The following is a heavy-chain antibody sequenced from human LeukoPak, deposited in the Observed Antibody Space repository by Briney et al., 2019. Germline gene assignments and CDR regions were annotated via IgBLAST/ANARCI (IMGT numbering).Heavy chain of an antibody. V-gene: IGHV3-23*01. Sequence: GGSLRLSCAASGFTFSSYEMNWVRQAPGKGLEWVSAISGSGGSTYYADSVKGRFTISRDNSKNTLYLQMNSLRAEDTAVYYCAKCLDWNNDYFDYWGQGTLVTVSS. CDR1: GFTFSSYE. J-gene: IGHJ4*02. D-gene: IGHD1/OR15-1a*01. CDR2: ISGSGGST. CDR3: AKCLDWNNDYFDY.